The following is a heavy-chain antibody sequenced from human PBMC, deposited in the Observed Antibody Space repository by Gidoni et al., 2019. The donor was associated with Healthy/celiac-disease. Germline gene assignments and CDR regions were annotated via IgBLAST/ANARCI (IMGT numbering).Heavy chain of an antibody. CDR1: GFTSRSYS. CDR2: ISSSSSYR. CDR3: ARSRRIVGATDFDY. J-gene: IGHJ4*02. Sequence: EVQLVEPGGGLVKPGGSLRLSCAASGFTSRSYSMNWVRQAPGKGLEWVSSISSSSSYRYYADSVKGRFTISRDNAKNSLYLQMNSLRAEDTAVYYCARSRRIVGATDFDYWGQGTLVTVSS. V-gene: IGHV3-21*01. D-gene: IGHD1-26*01.